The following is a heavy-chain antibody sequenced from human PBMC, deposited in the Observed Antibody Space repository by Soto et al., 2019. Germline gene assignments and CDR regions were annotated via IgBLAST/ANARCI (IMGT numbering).Heavy chain of an antibody. CDR3: AKNSGWFNT. D-gene: IGHD3-10*01. CDR2: IDGSGGTT. V-gene: IGHV3-23*01. Sequence: GGSLRLSCAASGFPFSSPDMTWVRQAPGKGLEWVSTIDGSGGTTYYADSVKGRFTISRDNSINTVFLQMNSLRADDTALYFCAKNSGWFNTWGQGALVTVS. CDR1: GFPFSSPD. J-gene: IGHJ5*02.